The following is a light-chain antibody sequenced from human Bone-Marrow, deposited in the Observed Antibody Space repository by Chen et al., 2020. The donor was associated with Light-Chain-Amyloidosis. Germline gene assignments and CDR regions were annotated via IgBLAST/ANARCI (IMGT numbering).Light chain of an antibody. V-gene: IGLV2-14*01. J-gene: IGLJ1*01. CDR3: CSFTSSSTYV. CDR1: SSDVGAYNH. CDR2: EVS. Sequence: QSALTQPASVPGSPGQSLTISCTGTSSDVGAYNHVSWYQHHPGKAPKLIIYEVSNRPSGVPDRFYGSKSGNTASLTISGLQAEDEADYYCCSFTSSSTYVFGTGTKVTAL.